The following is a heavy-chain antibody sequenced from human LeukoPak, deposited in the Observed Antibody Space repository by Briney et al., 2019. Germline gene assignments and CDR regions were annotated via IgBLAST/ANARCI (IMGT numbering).Heavy chain of an antibody. CDR2: ISAYNGNT. V-gene: IGHV1-18*01. J-gene: IGHJ4*02. D-gene: IGHD3-22*01. CDR1: GYTFTSYG. CDR3: AXXXXXXXXDSSGYTDYDY. Sequence: ASVKVSCKASGYTFTSYGISWVRQAPGQGLEWMGWISAYNGNTNYAQKLQGRVTMTTDTSTSTAYMELRSLRSDDTAVYYCAXXXXXXXXDSSGYTDYDYWGQGTLVTVSS.